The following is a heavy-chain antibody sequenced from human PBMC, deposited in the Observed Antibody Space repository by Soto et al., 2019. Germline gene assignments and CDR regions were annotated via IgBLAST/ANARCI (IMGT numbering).Heavy chain of an antibody. J-gene: IGHJ4*02. CDR2: IDTSSTKI. Sequence: GGSLRLSCAASGYTFSDYYMSWIRQAPGKGLEWISYIDTSSTKIYYADSVKGRFTISRDNAKNSLYLEMNSLRDEDTAVYYCASDYDMWRGPLSPVDDWGPGTLVTVSS. CDR1: GYTFSDYY. D-gene: IGHD3-9*01. CDR3: ASDYDMWRGPLSPVDD. V-gene: IGHV3-11*04.